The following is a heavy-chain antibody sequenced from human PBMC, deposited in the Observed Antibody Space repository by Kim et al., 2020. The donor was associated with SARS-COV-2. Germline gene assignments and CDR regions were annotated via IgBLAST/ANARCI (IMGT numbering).Heavy chain of an antibody. CDR3: AREYS. J-gene: IGHJ5*02. CDR1: GFSFSVYW. V-gene: IGHV3-7*03. D-gene: IGHD2-15*01. Sequence: GGSLRLSCAASGFSFSVYWVSWVRQAPGKGLEWVAAIKPDGREKDYGESVRGRFTISRDNTKNSLSLQMDSLRAEDTAVYYCAREYSWGQGTLVTVSS. CDR2: IKPDGREK.